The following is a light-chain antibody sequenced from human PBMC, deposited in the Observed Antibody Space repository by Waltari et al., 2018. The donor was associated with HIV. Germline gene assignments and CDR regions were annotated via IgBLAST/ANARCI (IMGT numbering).Light chain of an antibody. CDR2: RNN. J-gene: IGLJ1*01. V-gene: IGLV1-47*01. CDR3: AAWNDSLSGYV. Sequence: QSVLTQPPSASGNPGQRVTISCSGSSSHIGRNYVYWFQHFPGTAPKILIDRNNQRPSGVPDRISGSKSGTSASLAISGLRSEDEADYYCAAWNDSLSGYVFGTGTKVTV. CDR1: SSHIGRNY.